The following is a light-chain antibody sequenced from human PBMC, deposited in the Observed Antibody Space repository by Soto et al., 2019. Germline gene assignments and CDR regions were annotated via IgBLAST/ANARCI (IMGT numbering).Light chain of an antibody. Sequence: SYELTQPPSVSVAPGQTASIACKGNNIGRYSVHWYRLKPGQAPLLVVYDDGDRPSGIPERFSGSNSGNTATLTISRVEAEDEAEYYCQVWDSSSVVFGGGTKLTVL. CDR2: DDG. CDR3: QVWDSSSVV. J-gene: IGLJ2*01. V-gene: IGLV3-21*02. CDR1: NIGRYS.